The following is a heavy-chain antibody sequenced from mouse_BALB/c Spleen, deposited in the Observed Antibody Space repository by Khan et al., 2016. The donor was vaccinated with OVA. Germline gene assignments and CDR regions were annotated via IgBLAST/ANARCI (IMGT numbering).Heavy chain of an antibody. J-gene: IGHJ3*01. Sequence: QVQLQQPGAELVRPGVSVKISCKGSGYTFTDYAMYWVKQSHAKSLEWIGVISTYYGDATYNQKFKGKATMTVDKSSSTAYLELTGLTSEECAIYYCAREDGHSRFAYWGQGTLVTVSA. CDR1: GYTFTDYA. V-gene: IGHV1S137*01. CDR3: AREDGHSRFAY. D-gene: IGHD2-3*01. CDR2: ISTYYGDA.